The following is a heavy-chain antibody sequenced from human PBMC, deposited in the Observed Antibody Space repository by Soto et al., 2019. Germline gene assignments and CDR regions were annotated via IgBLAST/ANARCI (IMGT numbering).Heavy chain of an antibody. CDR3: ARGAAIAAAGRSDY. Sequence: PGGSLRLSCTGSGFTFDDYAMHWVRQGPGKGLDYIAGISWSGVYTFYADSVKGRSTISRDNAKNSLYLQMNSLRAEDTAVYYCARGAAIAAAGRSDYWGQGTLVTVSS. J-gene: IGHJ4*02. V-gene: IGHV3-9*01. D-gene: IGHD6-13*01. CDR1: GFTFDDYA. CDR2: ISWSGVYT.